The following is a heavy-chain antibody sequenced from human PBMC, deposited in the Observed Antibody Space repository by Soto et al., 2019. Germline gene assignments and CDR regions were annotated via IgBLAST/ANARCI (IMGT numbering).Heavy chain of an antibody. CDR3: ARGGFFWGAYHSYAFDV. CDR1: GFTFSSYW. J-gene: IGHJ3*01. V-gene: IGHV3-7*01. D-gene: IGHD3-16*02. CDR2: IKPDGSEK. Sequence: GGSLRVSCAASGFTFSSYWMNWGLQAPWKGLEWVASIKPDGSEKYYVDSVKGRFTISRDNAQRSLYLQMNSLRAEDAALFYCARGGFFWGAYHSYAFDVWGQGTVVTVSS.